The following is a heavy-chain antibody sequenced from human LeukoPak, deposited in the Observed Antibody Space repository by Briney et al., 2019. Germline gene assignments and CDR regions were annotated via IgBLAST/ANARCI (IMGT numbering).Heavy chain of an antibody. D-gene: IGHD3-22*01. Sequence: SETLSLTCTVSGYSISSGYYWGWIRQPPGKGLEWIGSIYHSGSTYYNPSLKSRVTISVDTSKNQFSLKLSSVTAADTAVYYCARDKWETIVVVTWGQGTLVTVSS. J-gene: IGHJ5*02. CDR1: GYSISSGYY. V-gene: IGHV4-38-2*02. CDR3: ARDKWETIVVVT. CDR2: IYHSGST.